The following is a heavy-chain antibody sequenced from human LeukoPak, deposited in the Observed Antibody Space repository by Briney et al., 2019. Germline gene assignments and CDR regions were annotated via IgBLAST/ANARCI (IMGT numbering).Heavy chain of an antibody. J-gene: IGHJ6*03. D-gene: IGHD6-6*01. V-gene: IGHV4-39*07. CDR2: IYTSGTT. CDR3: ARWSGSVTARNYYYYMDV. CDR1: GGSISSSSYY. Sequence: PSETLSLTCTVSGGSISSSSYYWGWIRQPPGKGLEWIGRIYTSGTTDYIPSLRTRVTISVDASRNQFSLNLSSVTAADTAVYYCARWSGSVTARNYYYYMDVWGEGTTVTVSS.